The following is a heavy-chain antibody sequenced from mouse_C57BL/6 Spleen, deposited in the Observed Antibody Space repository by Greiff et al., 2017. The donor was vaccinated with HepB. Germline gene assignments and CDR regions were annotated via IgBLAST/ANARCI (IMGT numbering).Heavy chain of an antibody. V-gene: IGHV5-9-1*02. D-gene: IGHD1-1*01. CDR3: TRDKDYYGSSYLHWYFDV. CDR2: ISSGCDYI. J-gene: IGHJ1*03. CDR1: GFTFSSYA. Sequence: EVQWVDSGEGLVKPGGSLKLSCAASGFTFSSYAMSWVRQTPEKRLEWVAYISSGCDYIYYADTVKGRFTISRANASTTLYLQMSSLKSEDTAMYYCTRDKDYYGSSYLHWYFDVWGTGTTVTVSS.